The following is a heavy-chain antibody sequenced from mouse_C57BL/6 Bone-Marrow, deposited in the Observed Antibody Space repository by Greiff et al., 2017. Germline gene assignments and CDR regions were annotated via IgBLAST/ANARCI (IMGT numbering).Heavy chain of an antibody. V-gene: IGHV1-52*01. CDR1: GYTFTSYW. J-gene: IGHJ2*01. CDR2: IDPSDSET. D-gene: IGHD1-1*01. CDR3: ARVTTVVASDY. Sequence: QVQLQQPGAELVRPGSSVKLSCKASGYTFTSYWMHWVKQRPIQGLEWIGNIDPSDSETPYNQKFKDKATLTVDKSYSTAYMQLSSLTSEDSAVYYCARVTTVVASDYWGQGTTLTVSS.